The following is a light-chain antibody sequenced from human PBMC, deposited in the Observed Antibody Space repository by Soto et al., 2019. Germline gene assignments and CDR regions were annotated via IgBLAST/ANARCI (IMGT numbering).Light chain of an antibody. CDR3: CSYAGSSTL. CDR2: EGS. Sequence: QPVLTQPASVSGSPGQSITISCTGTSSDVGSYNLVSWYQQHPGKAPKLMIYEGSKRPSGVSNRFSGSKSDNTASLTISGLQAEDEADYYCCSYAGSSTLFGGGTKVTVL. CDR1: SSDVGSYNL. V-gene: IGLV2-23*01. J-gene: IGLJ2*01.